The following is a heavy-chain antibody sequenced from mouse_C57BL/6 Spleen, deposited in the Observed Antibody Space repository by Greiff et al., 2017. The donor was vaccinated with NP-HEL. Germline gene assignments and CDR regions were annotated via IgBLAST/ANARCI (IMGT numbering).Heavy chain of an antibody. D-gene: IGHD2-4*01. CDR2: INPSSGYT. CDR3: ARKVYDYGYAMDY. CDR1: GYTFTSYT. V-gene: IGHV1-4*01. Sequence: QVQLKESGAELARPGASVKMSCKASGYTFTSYTMPWVNQRPGQGLEWIGYINPSSGYTKYNQKFKDKATLTADKSSSTAYMQLSSLTSEDSAVYYCARKVYDYGYAMDYWGQGTSVTVSS. J-gene: IGHJ4*01.